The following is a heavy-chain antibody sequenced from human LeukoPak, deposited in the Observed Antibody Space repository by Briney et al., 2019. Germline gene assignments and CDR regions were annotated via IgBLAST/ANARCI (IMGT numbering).Heavy chain of an antibody. J-gene: IGHJ3*02. CDR2: ISYDGSNK. Sequence: GGSLRLSCAASGFTFSSYAMPWVRQAPGKGLEWVAVISYDGSNKYYADSVKGRFTISRDNSKNTLYLQMNSLRAEDTAVYYCAREGGVVTDDAFDIWGQGTMVTVSS. CDR1: GFTFSSYA. D-gene: IGHD2-21*02. CDR3: AREGGVVTDDAFDI. V-gene: IGHV3-30-3*01.